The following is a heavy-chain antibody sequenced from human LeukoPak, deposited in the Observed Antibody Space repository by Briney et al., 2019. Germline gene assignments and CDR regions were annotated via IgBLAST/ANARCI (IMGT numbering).Heavy chain of an antibody. Sequence: SVKVSCKASGGTFNSYAINWVRQAPGQGLEWMGRIFPIFGTANYAQKFQGRVTVTTDEPTNTAYMELSSLRPEDTAMYYCARDRGERDSSWSLPAHGFDIWGQGTMVTVSS. V-gene: IGHV1-69*05. D-gene: IGHD6-13*01. CDR2: IFPIFGTA. CDR3: ARDRGERDSSWSLPAHGFDI. CDR1: GGTFNSYA. J-gene: IGHJ3*02.